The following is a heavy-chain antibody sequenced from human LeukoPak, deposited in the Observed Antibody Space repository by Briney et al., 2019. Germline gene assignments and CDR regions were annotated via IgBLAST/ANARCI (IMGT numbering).Heavy chain of an antibody. V-gene: IGHV6-1*01. D-gene: IGHD6-13*01. Sequence: SQTLSLTCATSGDSVSSNSGAWNWIRQSPSRGLEWLGRTYYRSKWYNDYAESVKSRINIKPDTSRNQFSLQLNSVTPEDTAVYYRVRDQAGLDYWGQGTLVTVSS. CDR3: VRDQAGLDY. J-gene: IGHJ4*02. CDR2: TYYRSKWYN. CDR1: GDSVSSNSGA.